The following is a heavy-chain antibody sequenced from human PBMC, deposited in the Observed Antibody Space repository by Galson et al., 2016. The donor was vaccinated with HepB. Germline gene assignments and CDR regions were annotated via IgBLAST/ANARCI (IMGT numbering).Heavy chain of an antibody. CDR2: ISGSGGST. V-gene: IGHV3-23*01. D-gene: IGHD6-13*01. CDR3: AKELYGRWNIALFSQSHGYYAMDV. Sequence: SLRLSCAASGFTFSSYAMSWVRQAPGKGLEWVSTISGSGGSTYYADSVRGRFTISRDNSKNALYLQMCSLRAEDTAVYYCAKELYGRWNIALFSQSHGYYAMDVWGQGTTVTVSS. J-gene: IGHJ6*02. CDR1: GFTFSSYA.